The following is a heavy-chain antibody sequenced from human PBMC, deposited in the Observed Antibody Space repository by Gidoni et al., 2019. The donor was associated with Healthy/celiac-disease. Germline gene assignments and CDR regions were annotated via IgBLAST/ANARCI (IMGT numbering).Heavy chain of an antibody. CDR1: GFTFSRYA. Sequence: QVQLVESGGGVVQPRRSLRLSCAASGFTFSRYAMHWVRQAPGKGLEWVAVISYDGSNKYYADSVKGRFTISRDNSKNTLYLQMNSLRAEDTAVYYRARDLGIRYVIYYYYGMDVWGQGTTVTVSS. CDR3: ARDLGIRYVIYYYYGMDV. CDR2: ISYDGSNK. D-gene: IGHD3-16*01. J-gene: IGHJ6*02. V-gene: IGHV3-30*04.